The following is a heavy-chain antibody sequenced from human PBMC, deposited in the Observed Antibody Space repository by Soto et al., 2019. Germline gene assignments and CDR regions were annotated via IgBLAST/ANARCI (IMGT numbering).Heavy chain of an antibody. D-gene: IGHD3-10*01. Sequence: PSETLSLTCAVSGSSISSSNWWSWVRQPPGKGLEWIGEIYHSGSTNYNPSLKSRVTISVDKSKNQFSLKLSSVTAADTAVYYCARDAWFGELTYYYYYGMDVWGQGTTVT. CDR3: ARDAWFGELTYYYYYGMDV. J-gene: IGHJ6*02. CDR2: IYHSGST. CDR1: GSSISSSNW. V-gene: IGHV4-4*02.